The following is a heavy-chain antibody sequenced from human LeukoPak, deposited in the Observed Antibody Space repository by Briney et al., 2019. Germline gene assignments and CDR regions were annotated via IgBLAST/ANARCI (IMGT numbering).Heavy chain of an antibody. Sequence: PSETLSLTCTVSGGSISSSSYYWGWLRQPPGKGVEWVGSIYYSGSTYYNPSLKSRVTISVDTSKNHFSLKLSSVTAADTAVYYCARTRIVVGPNATDYWGQGTLVTVSS. CDR1: GGSISSSSYY. CDR3: ARTRIVVGPNATDY. D-gene: IGHD3-22*01. J-gene: IGHJ4*02. CDR2: IYYSGST. V-gene: IGHV4-39*02.